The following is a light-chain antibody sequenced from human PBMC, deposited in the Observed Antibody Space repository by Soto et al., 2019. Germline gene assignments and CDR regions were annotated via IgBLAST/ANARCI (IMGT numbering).Light chain of an antibody. CDR2: ANN. CDR3: ASWDDSLSGVV. V-gene: IGLV1-47*02. J-gene: IGLJ2*01. Sequence: QSALTQPPSASGTPGLRVTISCSGSRSNIGTNYVYWYQQLPGTAPKVLIYANNHRPSGVPDRFSGSKSGTSASLAISGLRSEDEADYYCASWDDSLSGVVFGGGTKVTVL. CDR1: RSNIGTNY.